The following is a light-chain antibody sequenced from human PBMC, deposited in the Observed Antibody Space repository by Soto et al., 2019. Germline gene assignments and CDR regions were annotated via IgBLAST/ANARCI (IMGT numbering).Light chain of an antibody. J-gene: IGLJ3*02. CDR2: NDK. CDR3: QVWDSRIDHWV. Sequence: SYELTQPPSVSVAPGQTASITCGGDNIESKSVNGYQQKPGQAPILVLYNDKDRPSGIPERFSGSNSGNTATLSITRVEGGDEADYYCQVWDSRIDHWVFGGGTKLTVL. CDR1: NIESKS. V-gene: IGLV3-21*02.